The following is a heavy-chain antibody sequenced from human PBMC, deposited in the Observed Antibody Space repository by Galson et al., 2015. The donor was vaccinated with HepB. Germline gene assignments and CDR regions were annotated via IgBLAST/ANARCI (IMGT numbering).Heavy chain of an antibody. D-gene: IGHD6-19*01. CDR1: GFTFSSYW. J-gene: IGHJ3*02. CDR2: INSDGSST. CDR3: AREGPYSSGWFVDAFDI. Sequence: SLRLSCAASGFTFSSYWMHWVRQAPGKGLVWVSRINSDGSSTSYADSVKGRFPISRDNAKNTLYLQMNSLRAEDTAVYYCAREGPYSSGWFVDAFDIWGQGTMVTVSS. V-gene: IGHV3-74*01.